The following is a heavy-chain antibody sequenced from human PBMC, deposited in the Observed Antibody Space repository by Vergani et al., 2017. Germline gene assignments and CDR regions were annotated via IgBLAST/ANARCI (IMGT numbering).Heavy chain of an antibody. V-gene: IGHV3-43D*04. CDR3: AKPHAATRYGMDV. Sequence: EVQLVESGGVVVQPGGSLRLSCAASGFTFDDYVMHWVRQAPGKGLEWVSLISWDGGSTYYADSVKGRFTISRDNSENSLYLQMNSLRAEDTALYYCAKPHAATRYGMDVWGQGTTVTVSS. CDR2: ISWDGGST. D-gene: IGHD5-12*01. CDR1: GFTFDDYV. J-gene: IGHJ6*02.